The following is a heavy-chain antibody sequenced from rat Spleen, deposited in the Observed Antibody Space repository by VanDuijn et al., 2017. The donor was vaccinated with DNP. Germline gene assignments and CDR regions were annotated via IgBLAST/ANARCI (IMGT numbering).Heavy chain of an antibody. CDR3: AGRPPPTRGPFDY. D-gene: IGHD1-4*01. CDR1: GFNFNDYW. J-gene: IGHJ2*01. V-gene: IGHV5-31*01. CDR2: MGSTGDNT. Sequence: EVKLVESGGGLVQPGRSLKLSCAASGFNFNDYWMTWIRQAPGKGLEWVASMGSTGDNTYYSDSVKGRFTFSRDNAKSTLYLQMDSLRSEDTATYYCAGRPPPTRGPFDYWGQGVTVTVSS.